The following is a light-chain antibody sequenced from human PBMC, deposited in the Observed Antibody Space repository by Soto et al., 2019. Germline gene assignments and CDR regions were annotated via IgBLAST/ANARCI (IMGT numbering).Light chain of an antibody. J-gene: IGLJ1*01. CDR1: SSDVGSYNL. V-gene: IGLV2-14*02. Sequence: QSALTQPASVSGSPGQSITISCTGTSSDVGSYNLVSWYQQHPGKAPKLIIYEGIKRPSGVSNRFSASKSDNTASLTISGLQAEDESDYYCCSYTSSSTYVFGTGTKVTVL. CDR3: CSYTSSSTYV. CDR2: EGI.